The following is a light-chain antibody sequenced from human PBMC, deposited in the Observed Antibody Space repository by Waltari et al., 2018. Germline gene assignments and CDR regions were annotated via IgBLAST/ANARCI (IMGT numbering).Light chain of an antibody. Sequence: QSALTQPASVSGSPGQSITISCTGTSSDVGGSNYVSWYQTQPGKAPKLMIYDVSNRPAVVSHRFSGSTSGNTASLTISGLQAEDEADYYCISYTSSSTPVVFGGGTKLTVL. CDR2: DVS. CDR3: ISYTSSSTPVV. CDR1: SSDVGGSNY. V-gene: IGLV2-14*03. J-gene: IGLJ2*01.